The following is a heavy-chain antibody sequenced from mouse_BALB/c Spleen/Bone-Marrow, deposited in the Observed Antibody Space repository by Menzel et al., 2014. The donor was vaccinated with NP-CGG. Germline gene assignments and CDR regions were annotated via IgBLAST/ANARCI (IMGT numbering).Heavy chain of an antibody. CDR1: GFNIKDTH. V-gene: IGHV14-3*02. CDR2: IDPANGNT. Sequence: EVKVVESGAELVKPGASVKLSCTASGFNIKDTHMHWVKQGPEQGLEWIGRIDPANGNTKYDPNLQGKATITADTSSNTAYLQLSSLTSEDTAVYYCSRDYGGTAWFACWGHGTLVTVSA. J-gene: IGHJ3*01. CDR3: SRDYGGTAWFAC. D-gene: IGHD1-1*01.